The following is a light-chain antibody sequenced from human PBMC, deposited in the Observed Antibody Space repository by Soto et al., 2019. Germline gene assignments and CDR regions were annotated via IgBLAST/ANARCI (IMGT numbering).Light chain of an antibody. Sequence: EIVLTQSPGTLSLSPGERATLSCRASQTVGSSYLAWYQQKPGQAPRLLIYGASSRATGIPDRFSGSGFGADFTHTISRLEPEDFAVYYCQQYISCPRWTFGQGIKVEIK. J-gene: IGKJ1*01. V-gene: IGKV3-20*01. CDR3: QQYISCPRWT. CDR1: QTVGSSY. CDR2: GAS.